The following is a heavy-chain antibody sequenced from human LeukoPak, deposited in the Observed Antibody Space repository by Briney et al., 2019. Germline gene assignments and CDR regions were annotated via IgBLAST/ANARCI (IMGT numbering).Heavy chain of an antibody. J-gene: IGHJ4*02. CDR2: FDPEDGET. CDR1: GYTLTELS. V-gene: IGHV1-24*01. CDR3: ARDKSRWLQFFDY. D-gene: IGHD5-24*01. Sequence: ASVTVSCKVSGYTLTELSMHWVRQAPGKGREWMGGFDPEDGETIYAQKFQGRVTMTRDTSTSTVYMELSSLRSEDTAVYYCARDKSRWLQFFDYWGQGTLVTVSS.